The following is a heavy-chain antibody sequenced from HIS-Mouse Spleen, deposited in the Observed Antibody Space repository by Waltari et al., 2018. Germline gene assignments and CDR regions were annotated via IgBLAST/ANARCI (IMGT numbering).Heavy chain of an antibody. V-gene: IGHV4-39*07. J-gene: IGHJ2*01. D-gene: IGHD6-13*01. CDR3: AREIPYSSSWYDWYFDL. CDR2: IYFSGST. CDR1: GGSISSRSYY. Sequence: QLQLQESGPGLVKPSETRSLPCTVSGGSISSRSYYWVGIRQPPGKGLEWIGSIYFSGSTYYNPSLKSRVTISVDTSKNQFSLKLSSVTAADTAVYYCAREIPYSSSWYDWYFDLWGRGTLVTVSS.